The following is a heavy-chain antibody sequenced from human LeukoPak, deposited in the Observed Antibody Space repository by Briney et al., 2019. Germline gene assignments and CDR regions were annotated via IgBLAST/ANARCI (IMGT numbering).Heavy chain of an antibody. CDR2: ISGSGGST. D-gene: IGHD5-12*01. CDR1: GFTCSSYA. V-gene: IGHV3-23*01. J-gene: IGHJ4*02. Sequence: GGSLRLSCAASGFTCSSYAMSWVRQAPGKGLEWVSAISGSGGSTYYADSVKGRFTISRDNSKNTLYLQMNSLRAEDTAVYYCAKEGYSGYVGDRADYWGQGTLVTVSS. CDR3: AKEGYSGYVGDRADY.